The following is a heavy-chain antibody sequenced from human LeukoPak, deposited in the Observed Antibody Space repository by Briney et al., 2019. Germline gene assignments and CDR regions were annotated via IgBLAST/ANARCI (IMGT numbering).Heavy chain of an antibody. CDR2: ISYDGSNK. J-gene: IGHJ4*02. CDR1: GFTFSSYA. CDR3: ARDNELRDSSSSYYFDY. D-gene: IGHD6-6*01. V-gene: IGHV3-30-3*01. Sequence: GGSLRLSCAASGFTFSSYAMHWVRQAPGKGLEWVAVISYDGSNKYYADSVKGRFTISRDNSKNTLYLQMNSLRAEDTAVYYCARDNELRDSSSSYYFDYWGQGTLVTVSS.